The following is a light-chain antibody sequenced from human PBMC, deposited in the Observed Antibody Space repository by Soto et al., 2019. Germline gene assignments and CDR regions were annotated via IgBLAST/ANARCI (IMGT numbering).Light chain of an antibody. J-gene: IGLJ3*02. CDR2: NNN. V-gene: IGLV1-44*01. Sequence: QAVVTQPPSASGTPGQRVTIPCSGSSSNIGSNFVNWYQQLPGTAPKLLMYNNNQRPSGVPDRFSGSKSGTSASLAISGLQSEDEADYHRATWDDSLNGLVFGGGTKVTVL. CDR3: ATWDDSLNGLV. CDR1: SSNIGSNF.